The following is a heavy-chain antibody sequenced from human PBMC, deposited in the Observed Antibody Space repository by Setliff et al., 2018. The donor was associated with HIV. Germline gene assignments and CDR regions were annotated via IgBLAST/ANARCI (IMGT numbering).Heavy chain of an antibody. J-gene: IGHJ4*02. Sequence: ASETLSLTCTVSGGSISSYYWSWIRQPPGKGLEWIGYIYYSGSTNYIPSLKSRVTISVDTSKNQFFLKLSSVTAADTAVYYCASGEYSYGYRFDYWGQGTLVTVSS. V-gene: IGHV4-59*01. CDR3: ASGEYSYGYRFDY. D-gene: IGHD5-18*01. CDR1: GGSISSYY. CDR2: IYYSGST.